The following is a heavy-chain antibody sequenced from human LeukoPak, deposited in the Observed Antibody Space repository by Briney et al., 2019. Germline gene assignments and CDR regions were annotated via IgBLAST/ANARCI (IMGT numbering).Heavy chain of an antibody. J-gene: IGHJ4*02. V-gene: IGHV4-39*07. CDR2: IYYSGST. Sequence: SETLSLTCTVSGGSISSSSYYWGWIRQPPGKGLEWIGSIYYSGSTYYNPSLKSRVTISVDTSKNQFSLKLRSVTAADTAVYYCAKDRHYSSNILGIWGQGTLVTVSS. D-gene: IGHD6-13*01. CDR3: AKDRHYSSNILGI. CDR1: GGSISSSSYY.